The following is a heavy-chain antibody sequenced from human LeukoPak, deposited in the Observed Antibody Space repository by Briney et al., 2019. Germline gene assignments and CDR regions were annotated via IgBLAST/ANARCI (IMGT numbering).Heavy chain of an antibody. CDR2: IKEDGGRE. D-gene: IGHD1-26*01. J-gene: IGHJ4*02. V-gene: IGHV3-7*01. Sequence: GGSLRLSCAASGFAFSRSWMTWIRQAPGKGLEFVANIKEDGGRENFASSVKGRFTISKDNAKDSLYLQMNNLRVEDTAVYYCARDGGYSAFDYWGQGALVTVSS. CDR3: ARDGGYSAFDY. CDR1: GFAFSRSW.